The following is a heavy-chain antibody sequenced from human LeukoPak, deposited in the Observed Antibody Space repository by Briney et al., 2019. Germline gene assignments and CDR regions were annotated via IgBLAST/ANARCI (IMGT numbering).Heavy chain of an antibody. CDR1: GFTFSSYS. CDR2: ISSRSSYI. D-gene: IGHD4-17*01. V-gene: IGHV3-21*01. CDR3: ARVEATVTSNVFDY. J-gene: IGHJ4*02. Sequence: GGSLRLSCAASGFTFSSYSMNWVRQAPGKGLGWVSSISSRSSYIYYADSVKGRFTISRDNAKKSLYLQMNSLRAEDTAIYYCARVEATVTSNVFDYWGQGTLVTVSS.